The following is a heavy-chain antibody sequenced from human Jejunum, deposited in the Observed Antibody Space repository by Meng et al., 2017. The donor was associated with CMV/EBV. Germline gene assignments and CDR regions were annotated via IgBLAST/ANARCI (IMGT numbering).Heavy chain of an antibody. V-gene: IGHV3-7*01. CDR2: IKEDGSQT. J-gene: IGHJ4*02. CDR3: ARYNSSASHDF. CDR1: VFTFTTYW. Sequence: CAASVFTFTTYWMPWVRQAPGKGLEWVANIKEDGSQTSYVDSVKGRFTISRDNARNSLCLQMNSLRVEDTAMYYCARYNSSASHDFWGQGTQVTVSS. D-gene: IGHD6-19*01.